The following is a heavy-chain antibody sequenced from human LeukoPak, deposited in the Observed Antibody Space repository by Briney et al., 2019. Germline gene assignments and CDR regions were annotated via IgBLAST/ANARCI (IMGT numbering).Heavy chain of an antibody. CDR3: ATKQWLAPPPDS. V-gene: IGHV3-74*01. CDR1: GFTFSKYW. J-gene: IGHJ4*02. CDR2: INTDGTVT. Sequence: GGSLRLSCAASGFTFSKYWMLWVRQAPGKGLESVSRINTDGTVTTYADSVKGRFTVSRDNADNTMFLQMNGVRDGDTAVYYCATKQWLAPPPDSWGQGTPVTVSS. D-gene: IGHD6-19*01.